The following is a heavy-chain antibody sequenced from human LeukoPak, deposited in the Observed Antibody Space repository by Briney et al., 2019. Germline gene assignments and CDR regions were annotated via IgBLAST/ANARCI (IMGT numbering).Heavy chain of an antibody. V-gene: IGHV3-21*01. J-gene: IGHJ4*02. D-gene: IGHD3-3*01. CDR3: ARDHLDYDFWSGYYSHFDY. CDR2: ISSSSSYI. Sequence: GGSLRLSCAASGFTFSSYSMNWDRQAPGKGLEWVSSISSSSSYIYYADSVKGRFTISRDNAKNSLYLQMNSLRAEDTAVYYCARDHLDYDFWSGYYSHFDYWGQGTLVTVSS. CDR1: GFTFSSYS.